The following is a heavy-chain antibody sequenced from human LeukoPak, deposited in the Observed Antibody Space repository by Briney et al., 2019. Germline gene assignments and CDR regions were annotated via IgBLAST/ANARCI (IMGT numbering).Heavy chain of an antibody. J-gene: IGHJ6*03. CDR2: IYYSGST. CDR1: GGSISSYY. V-gene: IGHV4-59*12. D-gene: IGHD5/OR15-5a*01. Sequence: SETLSLTCTVSGGSISSYYWSWIRQPPGKGLEWIGYIYYSGSTSYNPSLKSRVTISVDTSKKQFSLKLSSVTAADTAVYYCARGLYYMDVWGKGTTVTISS. CDR3: ARGLYYMDV.